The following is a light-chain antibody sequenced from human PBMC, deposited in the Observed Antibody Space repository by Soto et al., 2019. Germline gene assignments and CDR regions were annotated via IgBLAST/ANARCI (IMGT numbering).Light chain of an antibody. CDR2: TAS. J-gene: IGKJ4*01. CDR1: QSISNW. V-gene: IGKV1-5*03. Sequence: DIQMTQSPSSLCASVGDRVTITCRASQSISNWLAWYQQKPGKAPDLLIHTASTLESGVSSRFNGSGSGTDFTLTVSSLQPDDSATYYCQQYNSYPLTFGGGTKVDIK. CDR3: QQYNSYPLT.